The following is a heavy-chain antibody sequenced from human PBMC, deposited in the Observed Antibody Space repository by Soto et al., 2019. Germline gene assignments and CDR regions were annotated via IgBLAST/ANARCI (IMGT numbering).Heavy chain of an antibody. CDR1: GFSLNTRGVG. Sequence: QITLKESGPTLVKPTQTLTLTCAFSGFSLNTRGVGVGWIRQPPGKALERLALIYWDNDKRYSPSLKSRLTIPKDTSKNHLVLMMTDMDPVDTATYYSAHNNYYGSASIYWGQGSPVTVSS. CDR2: IYWDNDK. D-gene: IGHD3-10*01. J-gene: IGHJ4*02. V-gene: IGHV2-5*02. CDR3: AHNNYYGSASIY.